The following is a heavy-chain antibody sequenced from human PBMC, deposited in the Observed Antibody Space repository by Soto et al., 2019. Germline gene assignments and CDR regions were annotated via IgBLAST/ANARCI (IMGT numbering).Heavy chain of an antibody. CDR3: ARDDEYSGNGMDV. D-gene: IGHD3-10*01. CDR1: GFTFSNYG. CDR2: ILNDGSNR. Sequence: QVQLVESGGGVVQPGRSLRLSCAASGFTFSNYGMHWVRQAPGKGLEWVAVILNDGSNRYHADSVKDRFTISRDNSKNTMYLQMNSLRAEDTAVYYWARDDEYSGNGMDVWGQGTTVTGS. J-gene: IGHJ6*02. V-gene: IGHV3-33*01.